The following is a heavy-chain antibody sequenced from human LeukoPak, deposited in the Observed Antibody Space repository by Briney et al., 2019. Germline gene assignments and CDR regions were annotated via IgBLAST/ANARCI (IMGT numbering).Heavy chain of an antibody. CDR3: AKDPWGSRGYFDY. CDR1: GFTFSRNA. Sequence: PGGSLRLSCAASGFTFSRNAMIWVRQAPGKGLEWVSAISGSGSDTYYADSVKGRFTIFRDNSKNTVYLRMNGLRAEDTAVYYCAKDPWGSRGYFDYWGQGTLVTVSS. V-gene: IGHV3-23*01. D-gene: IGHD7-27*01. J-gene: IGHJ4*02. CDR2: ISGSGSDT.